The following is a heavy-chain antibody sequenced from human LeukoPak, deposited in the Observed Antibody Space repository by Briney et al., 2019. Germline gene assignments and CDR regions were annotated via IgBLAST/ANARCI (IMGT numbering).Heavy chain of an antibody. V-gene: IGHV4-59*08. CDR2: INNNGRI. D-gene: IGHD6-19*01. CDR3: ARGAGWYDY. Sequence: SETLSLTCTVSGASISSNYWGWIRQSPGKELEWIAYINNNGRINYNPSLKSRDTISADTSKNQFSLNVRSVTAADTAVYYCARGAGWYDYWGQGTQVTVFS. J-gene: IGHJ4*02. CDR1: GASISSNY.